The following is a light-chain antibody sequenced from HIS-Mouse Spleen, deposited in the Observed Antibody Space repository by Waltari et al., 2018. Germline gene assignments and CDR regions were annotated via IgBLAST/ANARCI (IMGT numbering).Light chain of an antibody. CDR2: KDS. CDR3: YSAADNNLVV. J-gene: IGLJ2*01. CDR1: VLAKKY. Sequence: SYELTQPSSVSVSPGQTARITCSGDVLAKKYARWFQQKPGQAPVLVIYKDSGRPSGIPERFSGSSSGTTVTLTISGAQVEDEADYYCYSAADNNLVVFGGGTKLTVL. V-gene: IGLV3-27*01.